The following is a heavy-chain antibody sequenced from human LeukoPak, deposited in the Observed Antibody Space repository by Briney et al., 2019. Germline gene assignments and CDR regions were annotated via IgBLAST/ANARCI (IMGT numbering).Heavy chain of an antibody. J-gene: IGHJ4*02. Sequence: GESLKISCKGSGYSFTTNWIGWVRQMPGKGLEWMGIIYPGDSETRYSPSFQGQVTISADKSISTAYLQWSSLKASDTAIYYCVRSRGYSYGYSYYFDYWGQGTLVTVDS. CDR3: VRSRGYSYGYSYYFDY. D-gene: IGHD5-18*01. CDR2: IYPGDSET. CDR1: GYSFTTNW. V-gene: IGHV5-51*01.